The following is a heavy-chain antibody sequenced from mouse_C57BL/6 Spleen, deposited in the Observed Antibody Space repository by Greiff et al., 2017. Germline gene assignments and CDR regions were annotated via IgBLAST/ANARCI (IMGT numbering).Heavy chain of an antibody. D-gene: IGHD3-1*01. CDR1: GFTFSDYG. CDR2: ISSGSSTI. V-gene: IGHV5-17*01. Sequence: EVNVVESGGGLVKPGGSLKLSCAASGFTFSDYGMHWVRQAPEKGLEWVAYISSGSSTIYYADTVKGRFTISRDNAKNTLFLQMTSLRSEDTAMYYCARDSEYAMDYWGQGTSVTVSS. CDR3: ARDSEYAMDY. J-gene: IGHJ4*01.